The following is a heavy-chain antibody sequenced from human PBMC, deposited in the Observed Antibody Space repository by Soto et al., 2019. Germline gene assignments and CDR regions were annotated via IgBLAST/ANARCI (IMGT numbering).Heavy chain of an antibody. V-gene: IGHV5-51*01. D-gene: IGHD2-2*01. J-gene: IGHJ6*02. CDR2: IYPGDSDT. Sequence: PGESLKISCKGSGYSFTSYWIGWVRQMPGKGLEWMGIIYPGDSDTRYSPSFQGQVTISADKSISTAYLQWSSLKASDTAMYYCARHSGYCSSTSCRQSYGMDVWGQGTTVTVS. CDR3: ARHSGYCSSTSCRQSYGMDV. CDR1: GYSFTSYW.